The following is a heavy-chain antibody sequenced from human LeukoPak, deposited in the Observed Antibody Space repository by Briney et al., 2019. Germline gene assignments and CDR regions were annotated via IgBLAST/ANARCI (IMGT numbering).Heavy chain of an antibody. J-gene: IGHJ6*03. CDR3: AREGTDQYYYYYMDV. D-gene: IGHD3-10*01. CDR2: IYSSGST. Sequence: PSETLSLTCTVSGGSISSGNYYWSWVRQPAGKGLERIGRIYSSGSTNYNPSLKSRVTISLDASKNQFSLKLSSVTAADTAVYYCAREGTDQYYYYYMDVWGKGTTVTVSS. V-gene: IGHV4-61*10. CDR1: GGSISSGNYY.